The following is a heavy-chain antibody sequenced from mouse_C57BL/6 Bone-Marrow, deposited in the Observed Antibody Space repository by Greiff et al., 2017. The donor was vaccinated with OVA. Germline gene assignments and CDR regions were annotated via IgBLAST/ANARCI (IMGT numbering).Heavy chain of an antibody. CDR2: IHPNSGST. Sequence: QVQLQQSGAELVKPGASVKLSCKASGYTFTSYWMHWVKQRPGQGLEWIGMIHPNSGSTNYNEKFKSTATLTVDKSSSTAYLQLSSLTSSDSAVYYCGRDPPYCGSSYVANGGQGTLVAVS. J-gene: IGHJ3*01. V-gene: IGHV1-64*01. CDR3: GRDPPYCGSSYVAN. CDR1: GYTFTSYW. D-gene: IGHD1-1*01.